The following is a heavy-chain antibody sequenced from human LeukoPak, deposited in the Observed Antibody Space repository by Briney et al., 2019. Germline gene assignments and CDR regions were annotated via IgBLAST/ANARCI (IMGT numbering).Heavy chain of an antibody. CDR2: IKQDGSEK. D-gene: IGHD4-17*01. Sequence: GGSLRLSCAASGFTISSYWMSWVRQAPGKGLEWVANIKQDGSEKYYVDSVKGRFTISRDNAKNALYLQMNSLRAEDTAVYCCARGNYGDYVGEYYFDYWGQGTLVTVSS. J-gene: IGHJ4*02. CDR3: ARGNYGDYVGEYYFDY. V-gene: IGHV3-7*01. CDR1: GFTISSYW.